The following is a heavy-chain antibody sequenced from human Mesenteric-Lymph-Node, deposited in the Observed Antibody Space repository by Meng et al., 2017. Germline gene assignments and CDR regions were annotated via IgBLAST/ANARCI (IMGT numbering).Heavy chain of an antibody. CDR1: GYTFTSYG. D-gene: IGHD3-10*01. J-gene: IGHJ6*02. CDR3: AMIGGYYGMDV. Sequence: SVKVSCKASGYTFTSYGISWVRQAPGQGLEWMGGIIPIFGTANYAQKFQGRATITADKSTSTAYMELSSLRSEDTAVYYCAMIGGYYGMDVWGQGTTVTVSS. CDR2: IIPIFGTA. V-gene: IGHV1-69*06.